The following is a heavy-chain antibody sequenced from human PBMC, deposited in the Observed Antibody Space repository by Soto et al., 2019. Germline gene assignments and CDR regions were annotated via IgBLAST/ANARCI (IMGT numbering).Heavy chain of an antibody. Sequence: SVKVSCKASGGTFSSYAISWVRQAPGQGLEWMGGIIPIFGTANYAQKFQGRLTITADESTSTAYMELSSLRSEDTAVYYCARGVTYYYDSSGYFDYWGQGTLVTVSS. D-gene: IGHD3-22*01. CDR1: GGTFSSYA. J-gene: IGHJ4*02. V-gene: IGHV1-69*13. CDR3: ARGVTYYYDSSGYFDY. CDR2: IIPIFGTA.